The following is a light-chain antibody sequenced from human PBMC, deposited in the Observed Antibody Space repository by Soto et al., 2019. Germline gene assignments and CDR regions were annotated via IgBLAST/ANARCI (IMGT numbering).Light chain of an antibody. V-gene: IGKV3-15*01. CDR3: QHDTNWPLT. J-gene: IGKJ4*01. CDR1: HSVSSR. CDR2: GAS. Sequence: EIVMTQSPATLSVSPGERATLSCRASHSVSSRLAWYQQKPGQAPRLLIYGASTRATGLPARFSGSGSGTEFTLTISSLQSEEFAVYYCQHDTNWPLTFGGGTKVEIK.